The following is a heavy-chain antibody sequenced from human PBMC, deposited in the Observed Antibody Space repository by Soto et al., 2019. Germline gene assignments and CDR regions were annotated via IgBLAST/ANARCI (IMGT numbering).Heavy chain of an antibody. Sequence: GGSLRLSCAASGFTFSSYGMHWVRQAPGKGLEWVANINQDGGGTYYVDPVEGRFTISRDNAKDSLYLQMNSLRGEDTAVYYCARYFRGSGRYFFDYWGQGTLVTVSS. CDR1: GFTFSSYG. CDR2: INQDGGGT. CDR3: ARYFRGSGRYFFDY. D-gene: IGHD6-19*01. J-gene: IGHJ4*02. V-gene: IGHV3-7*03.